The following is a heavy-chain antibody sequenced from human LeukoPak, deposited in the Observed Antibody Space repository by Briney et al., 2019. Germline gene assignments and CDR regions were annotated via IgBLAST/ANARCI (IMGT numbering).Heavy chain of an antibody. CDR3: ARDTTGTAFAFDI. J-gene: IGHJ3*02. CDR1: GDSVSSNSAA. Sequence: SQTLPLTCAISGDSVSSNSAAWNWIRQYPSRGLEWLGRTYYMSKWYNDYAVSVKSRITINPDTSKNQFSLQLNSVTPEDTAVYYCARDTTGTAFAFDIWGQGTMVTVSS. D-gene: IGHD1-1*01. CDR2: TYYMSKWYN. V-gene: IGHV6-1*01.